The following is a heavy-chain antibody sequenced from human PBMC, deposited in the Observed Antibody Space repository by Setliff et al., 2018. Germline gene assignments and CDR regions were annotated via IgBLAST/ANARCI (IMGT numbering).Heavy chain of an antibody. Sequence: SETLSLTCTVSGGSISNYYWSWIRQSPGKGLEWIGFIYYNGRSDHNPSFQSRVTMSVDRSKNQFSLDLRAMTAADTAVYYCAREGGGSGWTPDSWGQGTLVTVSS. CDR1: GGSISNYY. CDR3: AREGGGSGWTPDS. D-gene: IGHD6-19*01. J-gene: IGHJ4*02. CDR2: IYYNGRS. V-gene: IGHV4-59*01.